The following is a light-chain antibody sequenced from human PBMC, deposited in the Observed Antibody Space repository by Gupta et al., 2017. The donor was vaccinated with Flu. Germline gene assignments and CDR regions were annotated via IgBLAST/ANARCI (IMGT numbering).Light chain of an antibody. Sequence: SYELTQPPSVSVSPGQQASITCSGDKLGDKYACWYQQKTRQSPVLVIYQDSKRPSGIPERFSGSNSGNTATLTISGTQAMDEADYYCQAWDSSTGGVFGGGTKLTVL. CDR3: QAWDSSTGGV. CDR2: QDS. CDR1: KLGDKY. V-gene: IGLV3-1*01. J-gene: IGLJ3*02.